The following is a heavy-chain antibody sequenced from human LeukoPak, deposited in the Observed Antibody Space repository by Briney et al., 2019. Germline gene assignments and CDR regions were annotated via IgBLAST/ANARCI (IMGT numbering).Heavy chain of an antibody. V-gene: IGHV4-59*01. CDR3: ARLGSSGWPLYYYYMDV. J-gene: IGHJ6*03. Sequence: SETLSLTCTVSGGSISSYYWSWIRQPPGKGLEWLGYIYYSGSTNYNPSLKSRVTISVDTSKNQFSLKLSSVTAADTAVYYCARLGSSGWPLYYYYMDVWGKGTTVTISS. CDR2: IYYSGST. D-gene: IGHD6-19*01. CDR1: GGSISSYY.